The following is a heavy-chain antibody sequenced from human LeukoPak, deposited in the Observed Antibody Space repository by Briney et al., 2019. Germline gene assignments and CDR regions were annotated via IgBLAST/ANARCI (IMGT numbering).Heavy chain of an antibody. CDR2: IYSSGTT. CDR3: AREGGSYDSSGYYSLHYYFDY. J-gene: IGHJ4*02. Sequence: SETLSLTCTVSGGSISSSNYYWSWIRQPAGKGLEWIGRIYSSGTTIYNPSLKSRVTISVDTSKNQFSLKMSSVTAADTAVYYCAREGGSYDSSGYYSLHYYFDYWGQGTLVTVSS. D-gene: IGHD3-22*01. CDR1: GGSISSSNYY. V-gene: IGHV4-61*02.